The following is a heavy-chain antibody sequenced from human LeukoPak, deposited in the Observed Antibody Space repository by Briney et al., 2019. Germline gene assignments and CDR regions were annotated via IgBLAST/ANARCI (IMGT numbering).Heavy chain of an antibody. CDR1: GFTFSSYW. CDR2: INSDASIT. J-gene: IGHJ1*01. V-gene: IGHV3-74*01. Sequence: GGSLRLSCAASGFTFSSYWMHWVRQAPGKGLVWVSRINSDASITRYADSVKGRFTISRDNAKNTVSLQMNSLRAEDTGVYYCARAPSEIGGYYPEYFRHWGQGTLVTVSP. CDR3: ARAPSEIGGYYPEYFRH. D-gene: IGHD3-22*01.